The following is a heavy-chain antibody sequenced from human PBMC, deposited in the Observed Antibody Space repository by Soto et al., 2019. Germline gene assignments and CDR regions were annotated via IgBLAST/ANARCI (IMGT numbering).Heavy chain of an antibody. CDR1: GFTFSSYS. V-gene: IGHV3-21*05. Sequence: GGSLRLSCAASGFTFSSYSMNWVRQAPGKGLEWVSYISSSSSYIYYAHKLKGRVTFTRDNSKNTLYMHMSSLRVEDTAVYYCARDLAAGDYWGQGTLVTVSS. J-gene: IGHJ4*02. D-gene: IGHD6-13*01. CDR3: ARDLAAGDY. CDR2: ISSSSSYI.